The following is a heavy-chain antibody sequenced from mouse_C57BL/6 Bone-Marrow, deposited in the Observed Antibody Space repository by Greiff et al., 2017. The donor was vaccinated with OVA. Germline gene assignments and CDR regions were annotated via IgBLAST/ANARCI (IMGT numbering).Heavy chain of an antibody. Sequence: VQLQQPGAELVKPGASVKLSCKASGYTFTSYWMQWVKQRPGQGLEWIGEIDPSDSYTNYNQKFKGKATLTVDTSSSTAYMQLSSLTSEDSAVYYCARLYCSSFDYWGQGTTLTVSS. D-gene: IGHD1-1*01. CDR1: GYTFTSYW. CDR3: ARLYCSSFDY. J-gene: IGHJ2*01. CDR2: IDPSDSYT. V-gene: IGHV1-50*01.